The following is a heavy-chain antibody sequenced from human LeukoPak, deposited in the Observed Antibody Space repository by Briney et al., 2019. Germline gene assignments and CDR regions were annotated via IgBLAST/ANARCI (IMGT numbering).Heavy chain of an antibody. CDR2: INHSGST. D-gene: IGHD3-10*01. CDR1: GGSISSSSYY. Sequence: SETLSLTCTVSGGSISSSSYYWSWIRQPPGKGLEWIGEINHSGSTNYNPSLKSRVTISVDTSKNQFSLKLSSVTAADTAVYYCARQPHRGSLNWFDPWGQGTLVTVSS. V-gene: IGHV4-39*07. CDR3: ARQPHRGSLNWFDP. J-gene: IGHJ5*02.